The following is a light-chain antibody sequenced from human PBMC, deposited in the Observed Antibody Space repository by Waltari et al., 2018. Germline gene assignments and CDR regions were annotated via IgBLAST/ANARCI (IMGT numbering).Light chain of an antibody. CDR3: QQRSTWPSLT. CDR2: DAS. V-gene: IGKV3-11*01. CDR1: QSVSRH. J-gene: IGKJ4*01. Sequence: EIVLTQSPATLALSPGESATPSCRASQSVSRHLAWYQQRPGQAPRLLIYDASNRAPGIPARFSGSGSGTDFTLTISSLEPEDFAVYYCQQRSTWPSLTFGGGTKVGIK.